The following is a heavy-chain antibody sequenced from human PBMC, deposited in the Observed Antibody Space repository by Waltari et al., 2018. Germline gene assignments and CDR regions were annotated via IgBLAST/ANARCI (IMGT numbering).Heavy chain of an antibody. CDR2: MNPNSGNT. D-gene: IGHD6-13*01. V-gene: IGHV1-8*03. J-gene: IGHJ4*02. CDR3: AREGKQQLPLDY. CDR1: GYTFTGYY. Sequence: QVQLVQSGAEVKKPGASVKVSCKASGYTFTGYYMHWVRQATGQGLEWMGWMNPNSGNTGYAQKFQGRVTITRNTSISTAYMELSSLRSEDTAVYYCAREGKQQLPLDYWGQGTLVTVSS.